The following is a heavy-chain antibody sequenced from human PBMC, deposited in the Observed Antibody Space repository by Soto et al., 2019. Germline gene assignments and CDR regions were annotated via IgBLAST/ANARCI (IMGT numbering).Heavy chain of an antibody. V-gene: IGHV1-46*01. D-gene: IGHD5-18*01. Sequence: QVRLVQSGPEVKKPGASVKVSCEASGYSFTHSYVHWVRQAPGQGLEWVGIINSSGGSTVYAQNFQGRVTITRDTATSTVYMDLSRLRSEDTALYYCVRDRGRGYNNGSDFDYWGRGTLVTVSS. CDR3: VRDRGRGYNNGSDFDY. J-gene: IGHJ4*02. CDR2: INSSGGST. CDR1: GYSFTHSY.